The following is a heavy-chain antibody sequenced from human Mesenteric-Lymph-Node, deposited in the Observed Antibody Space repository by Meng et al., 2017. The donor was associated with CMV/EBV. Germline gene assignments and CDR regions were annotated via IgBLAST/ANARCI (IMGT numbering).Heavy chain of an antibody. J-gene: IGHJ6*02. D-gene: IGHD3-22*01. V-gene: IGHV3-13*01. CDR3: ARDRLAYYDETGPTRAYGMDV. CDR2: IGTLHDT. CDR1: GFTFSDYD. Sequence: GESLKISCAASGFTFSDYDMHWVRQVTGKGLEWVSAIGTLHDTFYPGSVKGRFTISRDNAKKSLFLQMNSLRAEDTAVYFCARDRLAYYDETGPTRAYGMDVWGQGTTVTVSS.